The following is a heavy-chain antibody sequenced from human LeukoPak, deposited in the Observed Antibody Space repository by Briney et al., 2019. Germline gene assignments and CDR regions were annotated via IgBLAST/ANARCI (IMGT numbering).Heavy chain of an antibody. CDR2: ISSSGSTI. D-gene: IGHD1-1*01. CDR1: GFTFSSYE. Sequence: GGSLRLSCAASGFTFSSYEMNWVRQAPGKGLEWVSYISSSGSTIYYADSVKGRSTISRDNAKNSLYLQMNSLRAEDTAVYYCARYTTGTTAHNWFDPWGQGTLVTVSS. V-gene: IGHV3-48*03. CDR3: ARYTTGTTAHNWFDP. J-gene: IGHJ5*02.